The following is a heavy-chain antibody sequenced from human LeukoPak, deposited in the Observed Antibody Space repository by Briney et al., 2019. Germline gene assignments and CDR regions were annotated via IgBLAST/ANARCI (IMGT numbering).Heavy chain of an antibody. CDR2: IYTSGSL. CDR3: ATGGSGSYLFDY. V-gene: IGHV4-61*02. Sequence: SETLSLTCTVSGGSISSGSYYWSWIRQPAGEGLEWIGCIYTSGSLNYNPSLKSRVTISVATSKNRFSLKLSSVTAADTAVYYCATGGSGSYLFDYWGQGTLVTVSS. D-gene: IGHD3-10*01. J-gene: IGHJ4*02. CDR1: GGSISSGSYY.